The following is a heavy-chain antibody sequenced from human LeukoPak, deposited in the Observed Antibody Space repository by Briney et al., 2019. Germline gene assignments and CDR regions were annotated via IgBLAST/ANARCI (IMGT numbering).Heavy chain of an antibody. CDR3: ARESVGSSGWYVGIDY. CDR2: INTDGSST. J-gene: IGHJ4*02. CDR1: GFTFSSYW. Sequence: PGGSLRLSCAASGFTFSSYWMHWVRQAPGKGLVWVSRINTDGSSTGYADSVKGRFTISRDNAKNTLYLQMNSLRAEDTAVYYCARESVGSSGWYVGIDYWGQGTLVTVSS. V-gene: IGHV3-74*01. D-gene: IGHD6-19*01.